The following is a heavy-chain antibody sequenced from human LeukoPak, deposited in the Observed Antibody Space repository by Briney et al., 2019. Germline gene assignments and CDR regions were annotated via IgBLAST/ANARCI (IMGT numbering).Heavy chain of an antibody. CDR3: AELSITMIGGV. D-gene: IGHD3-10*02. J-gene: IGHJ6*04. Sequence: GGSLRLSCAASGFTFSNYGMSWVRQAPGKGLEWVSYISSSGSTIYYADSVKGRFTISRDNAKSSLYLQMNSLRAEDTAVYYCAELSITMIGGVWGKGTTVTISS. CDR1: GFTFSNYG. CDR2: ISSSGSTI. V-gene: IGHV3-48*04.